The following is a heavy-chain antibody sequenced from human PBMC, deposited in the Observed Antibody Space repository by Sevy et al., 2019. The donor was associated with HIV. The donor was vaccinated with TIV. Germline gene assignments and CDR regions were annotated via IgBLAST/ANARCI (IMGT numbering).Heavy chain of an antibody. CDR1: GFSFSTFA. D-gene: IGHD3-3*01. CDR3: TRDRFWLGPLPKEYYGMDV. V-gene: IGHV3-30*04. Sequence: GGSLRLSCAASGFSFSTFAIHWVRQAPGEGLEWVAVISYDGSNQNYADSVKGRFTISRDNSKNTLYLQINSLRPEDTAVYYCTRDRFWLGPLPKEYYGMDVWGQGTTVTVSS. J-gene: IGHJ6*02. CDR2: ISYDGSNQ.